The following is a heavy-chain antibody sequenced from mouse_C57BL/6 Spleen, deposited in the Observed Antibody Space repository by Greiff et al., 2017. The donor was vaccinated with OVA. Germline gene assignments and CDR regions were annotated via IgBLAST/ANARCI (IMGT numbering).Heavy chain of an antibody. CDR3: ARTGMEY. J-gene: IGHJ4*01. Sequence: QVQLQQSGPELVKPGASVKISCKASGYAFSSSWMNWVKQRPGQGLEWIGRIYPGDGDTNYNGKFKGKATLTADKSSSTAYLQLSSLTSEDSAVYFCARTGMEYWGQGTSVTVSS. V-gene: IGHV1-82*01. CDR2: IYPGDGDT. CDR1: GYAFSSSW.